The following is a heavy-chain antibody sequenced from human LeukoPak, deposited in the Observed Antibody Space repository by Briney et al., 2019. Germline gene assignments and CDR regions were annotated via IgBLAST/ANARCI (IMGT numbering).Heavy chain of an antibody. CDR3: AKDQIVVPAAFDY. J-gene: IGHJ4*02. CDR2: IKQDGSEK. Sequence: PGGSLRLSCAASGFTFSSYWMSWVRQAPGKGLEWVANIKQDGSEKYYVDSVKGRFTISRDNAKNSLYLQMNSLRAEDTAVYYCAKDQIVVPAAFDYWGQGTLVTVSS. V-gene: IGHV3-7*01. D-gene: IGHD2-2*01. CDR1: GFTFSSYW.